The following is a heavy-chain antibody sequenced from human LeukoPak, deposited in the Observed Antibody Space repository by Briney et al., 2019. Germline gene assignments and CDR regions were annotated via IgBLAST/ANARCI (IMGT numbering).Heavy chain of an antibody. CDR1: GGTFSSYA. V-gene: IGHV1-46*01. CDR3: ARGSGGYYYYYMDV. CDR2: INPSGGST. Sequence: ASVKVSCKASGGTFSSYAISWVRQAPGQGLEWMGIINPSGGSTSYAQKFQGRVTMTRDTSTSTVYMELSSLRSEDTAVYYCARGSGGYYYYYMDVWGQRDHGHHLL. D-gene: IGHD3-16*01. J-gene: IGHJ6*03.